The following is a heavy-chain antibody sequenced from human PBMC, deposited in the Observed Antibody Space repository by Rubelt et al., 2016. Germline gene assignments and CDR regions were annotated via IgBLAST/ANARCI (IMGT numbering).Heavy chain of an antibody. CDR2: ISAYNGNE. Sequence: QVQLVQSGTEVKKPGASVKVSCKASGYTFTSYGINWVRQAPGQGLEWMGWISAYNGNENYAQKLQGRDTMTSDTSTSTVYMELRSLRSDDTAVYYCARDHFPSGSYSPTNFDYWGQGTLVTVSS. V-gene: IGHV1-18*01. D-gene: IGHD3-10*01. CDR1: GYTFTSYG. CDR3: ARDHFPSGSYSPTNFDY. J-gene: IGHJ4*02.